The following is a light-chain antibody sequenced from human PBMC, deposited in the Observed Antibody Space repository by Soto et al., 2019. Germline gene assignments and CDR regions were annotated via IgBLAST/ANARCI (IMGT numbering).Light chain of an antibody. CDR1: QSAISN. V-gene: IGKV3-15*01. CDR3: HQYYKWPLT. Sequence: EIVMTQSPATLSVSPGERVTLSCRASQSAISNLAWYQQKPGQTPRLLIYDASTRATDIPARFSGSGSGTDFTLTISSVLSEDFAVYYCHQYYKWPLTFGGGTKVDIK. J-gene: IGKJ4*01. CDR2: DAS.